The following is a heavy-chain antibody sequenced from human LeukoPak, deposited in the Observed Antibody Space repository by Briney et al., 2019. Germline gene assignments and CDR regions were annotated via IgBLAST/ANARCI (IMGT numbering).Heavy chain of an antibody. J-gene: IGHJ6*02. CDR3: GGSGFYYYYGMDV. CDR1: GFTFTSSS. D-gene: IGHD3-10*01. CDR2: IVVGSGDT. V-gene: IGHV1-58*02. Sequence: GTSVKVSCKASGFTFTSSSMQWVRQARGQRLEWIGWIVVGSGDTNYAQKFQERVTITRDMSTSTAYMELSSLRSEDTAVYYCGGSGFYYYYGMDVWGQGTTATVSS.